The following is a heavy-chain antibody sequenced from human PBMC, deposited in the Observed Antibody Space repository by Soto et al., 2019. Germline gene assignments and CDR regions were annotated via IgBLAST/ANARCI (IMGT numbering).Heavy chain of an antibody. CDR3: APWFGAFDY. Sequence: QVQLVESGGGVVQPGRSLRLSCAASGFTFSSYGMHWVRQAPGKGLEWVAVISYDGSNKYYADSVKGRFTISRDNSKNTVDLQMNSLSAEDTAVYYCAPWFGAFDYWGQGTLVTVSS. CDR2: ISYDGSNK. J-gene: IGHJ4*02. CDR1: GFTFSSYG. V-gene: IGHV3-30*03. D-gene: IGHD3-10*01.